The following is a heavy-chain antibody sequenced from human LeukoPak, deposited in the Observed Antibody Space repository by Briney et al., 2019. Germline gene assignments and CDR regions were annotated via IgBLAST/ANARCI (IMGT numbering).Heavy chain of an antibody. J-gene: IGHJ6*03. CDR2: MNPNSGNT. Sequence: ASVKVSCKASGYTFTTSDINWVRQAPGQGLQWMGWMNPNSGNTGYAQKFQGRVTITRNTSISTAYMDLSSLRSDDTAVYYCARRAVAYYYYYYMDVWGKGTTVTVSS. CDR1: GYTFTTSD. V-gene: IGHV1-8*01. CDR3: ARRAVAYYYYYYMDV. D-gene: IGHD6-19*01.